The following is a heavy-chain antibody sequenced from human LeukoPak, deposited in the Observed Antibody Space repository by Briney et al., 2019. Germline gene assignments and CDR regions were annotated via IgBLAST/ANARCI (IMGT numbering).Heavy chain of an antibody. CDR1: GFTFSSYG. J-gene: IGHJ6*02. CDR3: AKDLVRMLNYYGMDV. CDR2: ISYDGSNK. Sequence: PGGSLRLSCAASGFTFSSYGMHWVRQAPGKGLEWVAVISYDGSNKYYADSVKGRFTISRDNSKNTLYLQMNGLRAEDTAVYYCAKDLVRMLNYYGMDVWGQGTTVTVSS. D-gene: IGHD2-15*01. V-gene: IGHV3-30*18.